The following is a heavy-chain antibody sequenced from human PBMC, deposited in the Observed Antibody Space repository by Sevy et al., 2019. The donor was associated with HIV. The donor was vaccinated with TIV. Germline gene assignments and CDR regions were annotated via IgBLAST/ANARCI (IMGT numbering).Heavy chain of an antibody. V-gene: IGHV3-11*01. D-gene: IGHD3-10*01. CDR2: ISGSSSAI. CDR1: GFTFSDYY. CDR3: VGRPYSSAYSWSYHFDY. J-gene: IGHJ4*02. Sequence: GGSLRLSCAASGFTFSDYYMSWIRQAPGKGLEWISYISGSSSAIVYADSVKGRFAISRNNAKNSLYLHMDNLRAEDTSVYFCVGRPYSSAYSWSYHFDYWGQGTLVTVSS.